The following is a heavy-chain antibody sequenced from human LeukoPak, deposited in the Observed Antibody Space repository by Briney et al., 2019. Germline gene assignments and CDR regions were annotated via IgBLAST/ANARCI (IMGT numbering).Heavy chain of an antibody. CDR1: GYSFIDYY. V-gene: IGHV1-69*06. J-gene: IGHJ3*02. Sequence: SVKVSCKASGYSFIDYYMHWVRQAPGQGLEWMGGIIPIFGTANYAQKFQGRVTITADKSTSTAYMELSSLRSEDTAVYYCARASMVRGQALHAFDIWGQGTMVTVSS. CDR2: IIPIFGTA. CDR3: ARASMVRGQALHAFDI. D-gene: IGHD3-10*01.